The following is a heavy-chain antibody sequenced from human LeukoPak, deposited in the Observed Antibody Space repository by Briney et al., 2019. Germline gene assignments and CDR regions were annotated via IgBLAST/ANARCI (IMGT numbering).Heavy chain of an antibody. J-gene: IGHJ4*02. Sequence: PSETLSLTCTVSGGSVSSGSYYWSWIRQPPGKGLEWIGYIYYSGSTNYNPSLKSRVTISVDTSKNQFSLKLSSVTAADTAVYYCARSGQLGFDYWGQGTLVTVSS. CDR2: IYYSGST. CDR3: ARSGQLGFDY. CDR1: GGSVSSGSYY. V-gene: IGHV4-61*01. D-gene: IGHD5-24*01.